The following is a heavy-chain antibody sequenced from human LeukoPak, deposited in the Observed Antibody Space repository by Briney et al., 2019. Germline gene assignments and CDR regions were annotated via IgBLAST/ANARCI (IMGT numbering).Heavy chain of an antibody. Sequence: GESLKISCKGSGYSFTNYWIGWVRQMPGKGLEWMGIIYPGDSDTRYSPSFQGQVTISADKSLSTAYLQWGSLKASDTAMYYCARLDGHSSGWSLFYFDYWGQGSLVTVSS. V-gene: IGHV5-51*01. CDR3: ARLDGHSSGWSLFYFDY. J-gene: IGHJ4*02. CDR2: IYPGDSDT. CDR1: GYSFTNYW. D-gene: IGHD6-19*01.